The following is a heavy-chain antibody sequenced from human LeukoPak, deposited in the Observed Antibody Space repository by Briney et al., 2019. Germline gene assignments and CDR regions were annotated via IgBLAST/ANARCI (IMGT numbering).Heavy chain of an antibody. Sequence: GGSLRLSCAGSGCTFSSYSMNWVRQAPGKGLEWVSSISSSSSYIYYADSVKGRFTISRDNAKNSLYLQMNSLRAEDTAVYYCARDYGSGSYGLDWFDPWGQGTLVTVSS. D-gene: IGHD3-10*01. J-gene: IGHJ5*02. CDR1: GCTFSSYS. V-gene: IGHV3-21*01. CDR3: ARDYGSGSYGLDWFDP. CDR2: ISSSSSYI.